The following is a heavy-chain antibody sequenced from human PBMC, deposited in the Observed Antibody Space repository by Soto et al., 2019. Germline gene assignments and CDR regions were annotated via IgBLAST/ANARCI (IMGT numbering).Heavy chain of an antibody. CDR3: ARDGIRCSSASCYGGGGFDY. Sequence: EVQLVESGGGLVKPGGSLRLSCAASGFTFSSYSMNWVRQAPGKGLEWVSSISSSSSYIYYADSVKGRFTISRDNAKNSLYLQMNSLRAEDTAVYYCARDGIRCSSASCYGGGGFDYWGQGTLVTVSS. D-gene: IGHD2-2*01. CDR1: GFTFSSYS. J-gene: IGHJ4*02. V-gene: IGHV3-21*01. CDR2: ISSSSSYI.